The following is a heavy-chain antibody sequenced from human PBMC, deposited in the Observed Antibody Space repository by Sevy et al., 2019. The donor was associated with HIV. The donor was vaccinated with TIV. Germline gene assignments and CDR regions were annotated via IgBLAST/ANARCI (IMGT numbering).Heavy chain of an antibody. Sequence: GGSLRLSCAASGFTFSNAWMSWVRQAPGKGLEWVGRIKSKTDGGTTDYAAPGKGRFTISRYDSKNTLYLQMNSLKTEDTAVYYCTTDAAGIVVVITGDAFDIWGQGTMVTVSS. V-gene: IGHV3-15*01. CDR2: IKSKTDGGTT. J-gene: IGHJ3*02. CDR1: GFTFSNAW. CDR3: TTDAAGIVVVITGDAFDI. D-gene: IGHD3-22*01.